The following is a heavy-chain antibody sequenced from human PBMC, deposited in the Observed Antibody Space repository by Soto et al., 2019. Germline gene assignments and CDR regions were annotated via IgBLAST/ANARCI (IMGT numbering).Heavy chain of an antibody. Sequence: EVQLLESGGGSEQPGGSLRLSCAASGFTFSNFAMGWVRQAPGKGLEWVSTISGSGSTTYYADSVKARFTISRDNSRNTVFLQMRSLRAEDTAVYFCAKDNEVYADSAGYFDYWGQGALVTLSS. D-gene: IGHD4-17*01. CDR2: ISGSGSTT. CDR3: AKDNEVYADSAGYFDY. V-gene: IGHV3-23*01. CDR1: GFTFSNFA. J-gene: IGHJ4*02.